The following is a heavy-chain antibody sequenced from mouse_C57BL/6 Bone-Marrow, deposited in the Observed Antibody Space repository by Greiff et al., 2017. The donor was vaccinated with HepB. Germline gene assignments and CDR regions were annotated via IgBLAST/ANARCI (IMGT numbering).Heavy chain of an antibody. D-gene: IGHD2-3*01. J-gene: IGHJ4*01. V-gene: IGHV7-1*01. Sequence: EVQGVESGGGLVQSGRSLRLSCATSGFTFSDFYMEWVRQAPGKGLEWIAASRNKANDYTTEYSASVKGRFIVSRDTSQSILYLQMNALRAEDTAIYYCARDALYDGMDYWGQGTSVTVSS. CDR1: GFTFSDFY. CDR2: SRNKANDYTT. CDR3: ARDALYDGMDY.